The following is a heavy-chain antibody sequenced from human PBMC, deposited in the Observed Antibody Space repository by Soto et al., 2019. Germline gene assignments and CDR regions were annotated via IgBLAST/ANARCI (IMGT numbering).Heavy chain of an antibody. J-gene: IGHJ5*02. CDR2: INPNSGGT. CDR3: ARALGYCSSTSCYALRTDDWFDP. V-gene: IGHV1-2*04. Sequence: ASVKVSCKASGYTFTGYYMHWVRQAPGQGLEWMGWINPNSGGTNYAQKFQGWVTMTRDTSISTAYMELSRLRSDDTAVYYCARALGYCSSTSCYALRTDDWFDPWGQGTLVTVSS. CDR1: GYTFTGYY. D-gene: IGHD2-2*01.